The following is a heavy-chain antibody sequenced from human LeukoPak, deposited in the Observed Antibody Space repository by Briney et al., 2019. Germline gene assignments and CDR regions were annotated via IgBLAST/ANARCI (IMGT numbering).Heavy chain of an antibody. Sequence: GKSLRLSCAASGFTFGSYGMHWVRQAPGKGLEWVAVISSDGSNEDYADPVKGRFTISRDNSKNTLYLQMNSLRAEDTAVYYCAKDDRDGYNYDPFDIWGQGTMVTVSS. CDR2: ISSDGSNE. V-gene: IGHV3-30*18. D-gene: IGHD5-24*01. CDR3: AKDDRDGYNYDPFDI. CDR1: GFTFGSYG. J-gene: IGHJ3*02.